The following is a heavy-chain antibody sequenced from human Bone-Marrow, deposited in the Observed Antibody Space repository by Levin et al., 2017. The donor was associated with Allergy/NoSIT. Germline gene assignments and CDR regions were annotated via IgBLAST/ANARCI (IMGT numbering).Heavy chain of an antibody. CDR1: GANFKSYT. V-gene: IGHV1-69*01. D-gene: IGHD2/OR15-2a*01. Sequence: GGSLRLSCKASGANFKSYTFSWVRQTPGQGLEWMGGIIPFFGSANYAQNLQDRVLITADESTATAFLELTSLRSEDTAMYYCARSQRGLEYGDTPMMLWGQGTLVTVSA. CDR3: ARSQRGLEYGDTPMML. J-gene: IGHJ4*02. CDR2: IIPFFGSA.